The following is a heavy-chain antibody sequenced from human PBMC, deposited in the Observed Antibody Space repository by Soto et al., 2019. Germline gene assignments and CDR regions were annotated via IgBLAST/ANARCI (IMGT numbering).Heavy chain of an antibody. J-gene: IGHJ6*02. CDR3: ARSTIVGATTTEPYGMDV. CDR2: IIPIFGTA. CDR1: GGTFSSYA. Sequence: QVQRVQSGAEVKKPGSSVKVSCKASGGTFSSYAISWVRQAPGQGLEWMGGIIPIFGTANYAQKFQGRVTITADESTSTAYMELSSLRSEDTAVYYCARSTIVGATTTEPYGMDVWGQGTTVTVSS. D-gene: IGHD1-26*01. V-gene: IGHV1-69*01.